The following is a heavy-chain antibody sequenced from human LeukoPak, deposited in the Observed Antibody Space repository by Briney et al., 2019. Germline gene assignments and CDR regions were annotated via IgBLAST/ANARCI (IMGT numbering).Heavy chain of an antibody. CDR2: IRYNGNNQ. CDR1: GFTFNNYG. CDR3: AGEEYYYDSSGYQNDY. Sequence: GGSLRLSCAASGFTFNNYGMHWVRQAPGKGLEWVAFIRYNGNNQYYADSVKGRFTISRDNAKNSLYLQMNSLRAEDTAVYYCAGEEYYYDSSGYQNDYWGQGTLVTVSS. D-gene: IGHD3-22*01. V-gene: IGHV3-30*02. J-gene: IGHJ4*02.